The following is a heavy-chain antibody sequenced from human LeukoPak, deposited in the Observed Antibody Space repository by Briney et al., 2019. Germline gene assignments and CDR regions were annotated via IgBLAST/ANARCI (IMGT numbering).Heavy chain of an antibody. CDR2: IYSGGST. V-gene: IGHV3-53*01. CDR1: GFTVSSNY. D-gene: IGHD3-22*01. J-gene: IGHJ4*02. CDR3: ARDHSGYLTYYFDY. Sequence: GGSLRLSCPASGFTVSSNYMSGFRQAPGKGLEWVSVIYSGGSTYYADSVKGRFTISRDNSKNTLYLQMNSLRAEDTAVYYCARDHSGYLTYYFDYWGQGTLVTVSS.